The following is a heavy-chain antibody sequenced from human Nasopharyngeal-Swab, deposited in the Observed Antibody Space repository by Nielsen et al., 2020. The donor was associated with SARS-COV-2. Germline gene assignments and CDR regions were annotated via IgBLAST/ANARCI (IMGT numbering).Heavy chain of an antibody. D-gene: IGHD3/OR15-3a*01. J-gene: IGHJ5*01. CDR1: GFPVIRRD. CDR3: VARDWYFFVDS. CDR2: FYRGGST. Sequence: GGSLRLSCAAPGFPVIRRDMTWVPQAPGKGQEWFSVFYRGGSTYYAESVKGSFTISRDIPKNTLDLQLNSLRVEDTAVYYCVARDWYFFVDSWGQETLVTVSS. V-gene: IGHV3-66*01.